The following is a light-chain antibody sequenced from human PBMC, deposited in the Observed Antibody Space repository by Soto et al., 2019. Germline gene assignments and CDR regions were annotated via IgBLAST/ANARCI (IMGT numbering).Light chain of an antibody. J-gene: IGLJ1*01. CDR3: QSYDSSLSGYV. Sequence: QSVLTQPPSVSGAPGQRVTISCTGSSSNIGAGYDVHWYQQLPGTAPKLLTYGNNNRPSGVPERFSGSKSCTSASLAITGLQAEDEADYYCQSYDSSLSGYVFGTGTKVTVL. CDR2: GNN. V-gene: IGLV1-40*01. CDR1: SSNIGAGYD.